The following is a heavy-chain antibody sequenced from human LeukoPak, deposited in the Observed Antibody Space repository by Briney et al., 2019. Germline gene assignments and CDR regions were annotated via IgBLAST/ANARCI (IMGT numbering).Heavy chain of an antibody. CDR1: GYSFTSYW. CDR3: AATYYYDSSGYYGFDY. V-gene: IGHV5-51*01. D-gene: IGHD3-22*01. CDR2: IYPGDSDT. Sequence: GESLKISCEASGYSFTSYWIGWVRQMPGKGLEWMGIIYPGDSDTRYSPSFQGQVTISADKSISTAYLQWSSLKASDTAMYYCAATYYYDSSGYYGFDYWGQATLVTVSS. J-gene: IGHJ4*02.